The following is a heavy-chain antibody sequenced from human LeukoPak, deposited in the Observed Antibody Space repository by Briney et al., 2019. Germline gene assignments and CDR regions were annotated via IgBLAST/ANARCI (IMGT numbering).Heavy chain of an antibody. D-gene: IGHD3-16*02. CDR1: GGSISSGGFY. CDR3: ARDLDIRGWFDP. V-gene: IGHV4-31*03. CDR2: VYYTGST. J-gene: IGHJ5*02. Sequence: PSQTLSLTCTVSGGSISSGGFYWTWIRQHPGKGLEWIGYVYYTGSTYYNPSLKSRVTISVDTSKNQFSLKLTSATAADTAVYYCARDLDIRGWFDPWGQGTLVTVSS.